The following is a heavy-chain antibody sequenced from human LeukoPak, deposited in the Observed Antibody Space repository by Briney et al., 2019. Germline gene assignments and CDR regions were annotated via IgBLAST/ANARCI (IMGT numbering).Heavy chain of an antibody. CDR3: ATWTGGSGYYNY. CDR1: GYTLTELS. CDR2: FDPEDGET. Sequence: ASVKVSCKVSGYTLTELSMHWVRQAPGKGLEWMGGFDPEDGETIYAQKFQGRVTMTEDTSTDTAYMELSSLRSEDTAVYYCATWTGGSGYYNYWGQGTLVTGSS. J-gene: IGHJ4*02. D-gene: IGHD3-22*01. V-gene: IGHV1-24*01.